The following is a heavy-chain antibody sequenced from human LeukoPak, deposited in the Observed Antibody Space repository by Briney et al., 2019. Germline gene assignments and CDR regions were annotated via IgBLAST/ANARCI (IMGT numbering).Heavy chain of an antibody. V-gene: IGHV4-34*01. CDR3: VRGQTYYDFWSGPSAFDI. D-gene: IGHD3-3*01. CDR1: GGSISSYY. Sequence: SETLSLTCTVSGGSISSYYWSWIRQPPGKGLEWIGEINHSGSTNYNPSLKSRVTISVDTSKNQFSLKLSSVTAADTAVYYCVRGQTYYDFWSGPSAFDIRGQGTMVTVSS. J-gene: IGHJ3*02. CDR2: INHSGST.